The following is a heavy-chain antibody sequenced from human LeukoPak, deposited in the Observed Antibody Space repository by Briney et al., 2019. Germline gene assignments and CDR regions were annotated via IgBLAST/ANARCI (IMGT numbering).Heavy chain of an antibody. J-gene: IGHJ4*02. Sequence: SGTLSLTCTVSDDSFSTYYWNWIRQPPGKGLEWIGYIYSSGNTDYNPALKSRVTISMDTSRNQFSLKLRSVTAADTAIYYCARDEGIAAQFDYWGQGTLVTVSS. D-gene: IGHD6-6*01. CDR2: IYSSGNT. V-gene: IGHV4-59*01. CDR1: DDSFSTYY. CDR3: ARDEGIAAQFDY.